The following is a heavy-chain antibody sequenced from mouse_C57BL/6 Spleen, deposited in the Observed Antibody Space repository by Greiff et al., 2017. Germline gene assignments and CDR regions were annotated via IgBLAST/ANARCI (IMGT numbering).Heavy chain of an antibody. CDR3: ARQEAQATFYYAMDY. V-gene: IGHV5-12*01. CDR2: ISNGGGST. Sequence: DVHLVESGGGLVQPGGSLKLSCAASGFTFSDYYMYWVRQTPEKRLEWVAYISNGGGSTYYPDTVKGRFTISRDNAKNTLYLQMSRLKSEDTAMYYCARQEAQATFYYAMDYWGQGTSVTVSS. J-gene: IGHJ4*01. CDR1: GFTFSDYY. D-gene: IGHD3-2*02.